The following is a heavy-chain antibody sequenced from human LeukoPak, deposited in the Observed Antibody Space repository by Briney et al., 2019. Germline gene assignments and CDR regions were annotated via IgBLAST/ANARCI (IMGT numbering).Heavy chain of an antibody. J-gene: IGHJ4*02. V-gene: IGHV4-61*02. CDR2: THASGDT. CDR3: ASVQGPDESIHS. D-gene: IGHD3-3*02. Sequence: PSETLTLTCTVSDDSVGSGSYYWSWIRQPAGKGLEWIGRTHASGDTFYNPSLQSRVTISLDTSKNQFSLELTSVTAADTAVYYCASVQGPDESIHSWGQGTLVTVSS. CDR1: DDSVGSGSYY.